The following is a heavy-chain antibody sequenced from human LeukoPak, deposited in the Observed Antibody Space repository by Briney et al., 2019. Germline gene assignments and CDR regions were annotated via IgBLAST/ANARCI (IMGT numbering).Heavy chain of an antibody. D-gene: IGHD3-3*01. J-gene: IGHJ4*02. Sequence: GASVKVSCKASGGTFSSYAISWVRQAPGQGLEWMGGIIPIFGTANYAQKFQGRVTITADESTSTAYMELSSLRSEDTAVYYCARGLHYDFWSGYWFDYWGQGTLVTVSS. CDR2: IIPIFGTA. V-gene: IGHV1-69*13. CDR3: ARGLHYDFWSGYWFDY. CDR1: GGTFSSYA.